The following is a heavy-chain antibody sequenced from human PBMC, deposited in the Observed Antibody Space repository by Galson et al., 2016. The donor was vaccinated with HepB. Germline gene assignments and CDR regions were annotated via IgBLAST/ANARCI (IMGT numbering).Heavy chain of an antibody. D-gene: IGHD6-13*01. CDR2: ISSGSSYI. J-gene: IGHJ5*02. Sequence: SLRLSCAASGFTFRTYNMNWVRQAPGKGLEWVSSISSGSSYIYYADSVKGRFTISRDNAKNSLYLQMNSLRAEDTALYYCARLLTSSSWYGWFDPWGQGTLVTVSS. CDR3: ARLLTSSSWYGWFDP. CDR1: GFTFRTYN. V-gene: IGHV3-21*01.